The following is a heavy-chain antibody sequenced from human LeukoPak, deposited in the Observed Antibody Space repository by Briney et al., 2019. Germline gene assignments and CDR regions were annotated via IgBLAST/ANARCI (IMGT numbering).Heavy chain of an antibody. V-gene: IGHV1-18*01. CDR3: ARDMYGSWYMGY. Sequence: ASVKVSCKASGYTFTTYGISWVRQAPGQGLEWMGWISANNGHTNYAQKVQGRVTMTTDTSTNTAYMELRSLRSDDTAVYYCARDMYGSWYMGYWGQGTLVTVSS. D-gene: IGHD6-13*01. CDR1: GYTFTTYG. J-gene: IGHJ4*02. CDR2: ISANNGHT.